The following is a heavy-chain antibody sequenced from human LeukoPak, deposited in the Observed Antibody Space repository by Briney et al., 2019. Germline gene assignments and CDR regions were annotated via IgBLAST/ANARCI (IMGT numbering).Heavy chain of an antibody. D-gene: IGHD6-13*01. V-gene: IGHV3-64D*06. CDR3: VKDRWVDH. CDR2: ISSEGKTT. Sequence: GGSLRLSCSASGLIFSPYAMHWVRQAPGKGLEYVSSISSEGKTTYYADSVKGRFTISRDNSKNTLYLQMSSLRPEDTAVYYCVKDRWVDHWGQGTLVTVSS. CDR1: GLIFSPYA. J-gene: IGHJ4*02.